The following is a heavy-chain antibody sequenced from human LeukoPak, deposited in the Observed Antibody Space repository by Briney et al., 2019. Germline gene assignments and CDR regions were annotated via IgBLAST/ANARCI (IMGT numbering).Heavy chain of an antibody. CDR1: GYTFTGYY. V-gene: IGHV1-2*02. CDR3: ARDLTGGYSRSQPIN. J-gene: IGHJ4*02. CDR2: INPNSGDT. D-gene: IGHD5-12*01. Sequence: GASVKVSCKASGYTFTGYYMHWVRQAPGQGLEWMGWINPNSGDTNYAQKFQGRVTMTRDTSISTAYMELSRLRSDDTALYYCARDLTGGYSRSQPINWGQGTLVTVSS.